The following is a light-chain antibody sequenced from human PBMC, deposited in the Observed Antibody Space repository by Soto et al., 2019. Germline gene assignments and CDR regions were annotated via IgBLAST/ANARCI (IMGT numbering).Light chain of an antibody. V-gene: IGKV3-20*01. Sequence: EIVLTQSPGTLSLSPGERATLSCRAGQSVSSSYLAWYQQKPGQAPRLLIYGASSRATGILDRFSGSGSGTDFTLTISRLEPEDFAVYYCQQYDSSLYTFGQGTKLEIK. J-gene: IGKJ2*01. CDR1: QSVSSSY. CDR3: QQYDSSLYT. CDR2: GAS.